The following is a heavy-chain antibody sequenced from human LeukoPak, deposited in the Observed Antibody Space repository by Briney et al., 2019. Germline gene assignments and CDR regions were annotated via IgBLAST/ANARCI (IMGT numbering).Heavy chain of an antibody. Sequence: PSETLSLTCTVSGGSLSSYYWSWIRQPPGKGLEWIGYIYYSGSTNYNPSLKSRVTISVDTSKNQFSLKLSSVTAADTAVYYWARLDIVVVPAAMYYFDYWGQGTLVTVSS. CDR3: ARLDIVVVPAAMYYFDY. CDR1: GGSLSSYY. V-gene: IGHV4-59*08. J-gene: IGHJ4*02. D-gene: IGHD2-2*01. CDR2: IYYSGST.